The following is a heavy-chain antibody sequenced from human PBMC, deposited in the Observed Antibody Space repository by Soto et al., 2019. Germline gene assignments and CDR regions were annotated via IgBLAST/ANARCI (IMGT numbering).Heavy chain of an antibody. J-gene: IGHJ6*03. V-gene: IGHV3-74*01. CDR2: LKGDASST. CDR1: GFTFSEYW. CDR3: ARGARGYYYMDV. D-gene: IGHD3-3*01. Sequence: PGGSLRLSCAGSGFTFSEYWMHWGRQAPGKGLVWVSRLKGDASSTNYADSVKGRFTISRDNAKNTAYLEINSLRAEDTAVYYCARGARGYYYMDVWGKGTTVTVSS.